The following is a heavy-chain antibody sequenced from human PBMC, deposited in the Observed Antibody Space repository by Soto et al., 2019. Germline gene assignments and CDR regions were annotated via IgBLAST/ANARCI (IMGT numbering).Heavy chain of an antibody. Sequence: QVQLVQSGAEVKKPGSSVKVSCKASGGTFSSYAISWVRQAPGQGLEWMGGIIPICGNANYAQKVQGRVTITADESTSTAYMELRRLRSEDTAVYYWARGDYDVCSGYSRAAGPYYYGMDGWGQGTTVTVAS. V-gene: IGHV1-69*01. CDR3: ARGDYDVCSGYSRAAGPYYYGMDG. D-gene: IGHD3-3*01. CDR2: IIPICGNA. J-gene: IGHJ6*02. CDR1: GGTFSSYA.